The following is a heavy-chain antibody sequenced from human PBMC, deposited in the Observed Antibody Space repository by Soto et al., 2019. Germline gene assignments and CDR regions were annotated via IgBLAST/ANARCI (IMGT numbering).Heavy chain of an antibody. CDR3: TKEHSNYPDNWFDP. Sequence: EVQLLVSGGGSVQPGGSLRLSCAASGFSFSNYAMSWVRQAPGPGLEWVSAIDSGGGSTYYAASVKGRFSISRDNSMNTLYLQINSLRAEDTAIYYCTKEHSNYPDNWFDPWGQGTLVTVSS. CDR2: IDSGGGST. CDR1: GFSFSNYA. J-gene: IGHJ5*02. V-gene: IGHV3-23*01. D-gene: IGHD4-4*01.